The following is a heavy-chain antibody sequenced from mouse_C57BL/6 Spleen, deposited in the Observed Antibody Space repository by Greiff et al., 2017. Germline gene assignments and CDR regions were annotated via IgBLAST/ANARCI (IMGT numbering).Heavy chain of an antibody. J-gene: IGHJ3*01. D-gene: IGHD1-1*01. CDR2: IDPSDSYT. CDR3: ASPYYGSSSAFAY. CDR1: GYTFTSYW. V-gene: IGHV1-69*01. Sequence: QVQLQQPGAELVMPGASVKLSCKASGYTFTSYWMHWVKQRPGQGLEWIGEIDPSDSYTNYNQKFKGKSTLTVDKSSSTAYMQLSSLTSEASAVYYCASPYYGSSSAFAYWGQGTLVTVSA.